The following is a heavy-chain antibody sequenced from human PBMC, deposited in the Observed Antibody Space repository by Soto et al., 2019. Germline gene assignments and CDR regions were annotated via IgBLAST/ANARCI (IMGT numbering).Heavy chain of an antibody. V-gene: IGHV4-39*01. Sequence: QLQLQESGPGLVKPSETLSLTCTVSGGSISSSSYYWGWIRQPPGKGLEWIGSMYYSGSTYYNPSLKSRVTISVDTSKNQFSLKLSSVSAADTAVYYRARHQFEMVGIAAAEVDYWGQGTLVTVSS. CDR2: MYYSGST. D-gene: IGHD6-13*01. J-gene: IGHJ4*02. CDR1: GGSISSSSYY. CDR3: ARHQFEMVGIAAAEVDY.